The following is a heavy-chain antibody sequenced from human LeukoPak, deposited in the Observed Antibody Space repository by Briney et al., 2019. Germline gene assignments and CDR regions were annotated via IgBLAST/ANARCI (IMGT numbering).Heavy chain of an antibody. CDR3: ATVGWNDKRGDFYYFDY. D-gene: IGHD1-1*01. V-gene: IGHV1-24*01. CDR1: GYTLTELS. CDR2: FDPVDGET. Sequence: ASVKVSCKVSGYTLTELSMHWVRQAPGKGLEWMGGFDPVDGETIYAQKFQGRVTMTEDTSTDTAYMELSSLRSEDTAVYYCATVGWNDKRGDFYYFDYWGQGTLVTVSS. J-gene: IGHJ4*02.